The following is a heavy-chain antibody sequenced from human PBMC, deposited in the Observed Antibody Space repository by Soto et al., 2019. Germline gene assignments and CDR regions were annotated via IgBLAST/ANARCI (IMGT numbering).Heavy chain of an antibody. CDR3: ARLEGLATISYYFDS. Sequence: SETLSLTCAVYGGSFSGYYWNWIRQPPGKGLEWIGEINHSGITNYSPSLKSRVTISVDTSKNQFSLKLTSVTAADTAVYFCARLEGLATISYYFDSWGPGALVTVSS. CDR2: INHSGIT. D-gene: IGHD3-9*01. J-gene: IGHJ4*02. CDR1: GGSFSGYY. V-gene: IGHV4-34*01.